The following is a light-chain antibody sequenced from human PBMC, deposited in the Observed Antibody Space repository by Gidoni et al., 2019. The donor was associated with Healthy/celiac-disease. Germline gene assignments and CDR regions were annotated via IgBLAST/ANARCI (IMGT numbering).Light chain of an antibody. Sequence: DIQLTQSPSSLSASVGDRVTITCRVSKCISSHLNWYRQKPGRVPKRLIYSASNLQSGVPSRFSGSGSGTDVTLTISSRQQEDVATYYGRRTYNALFTFXPXTKVDIK. CDR1: KCISSH. V-gene: IGKV1-27*01. CDR2: SAS. J-gene: IGKJ3*01. CDR3: RRTYNALFT.